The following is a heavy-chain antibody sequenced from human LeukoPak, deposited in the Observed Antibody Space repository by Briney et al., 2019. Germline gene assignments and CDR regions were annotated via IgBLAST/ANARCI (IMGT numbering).Heavy chain of an antibody. D-gene: IGHD5-12*01. CDR1: GYILTGYY. V-gene: IGHV1-2*02. Sequence: ASVKVSCKASGYILTGYYMHWVRQAPGQGLEWMGWINPNSGGTNYAQKFQGRVTMTRDTSISTAYMELSRLRSDDTAVYYCARDREYSGYDYSFDYWGQGTLVTVSS. CDR2: INPNSGGT. CDR3: ARDREYSGYDYSFDY. J-gene: IGHJ4*02.